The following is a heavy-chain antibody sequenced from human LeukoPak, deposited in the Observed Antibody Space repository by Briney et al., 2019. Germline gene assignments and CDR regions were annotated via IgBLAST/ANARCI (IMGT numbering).Heavy chain of an antibody. CDR1: GGTFSSYA. D-gene: IGHD3-3*01. CDR3: ARVGHYDFWSGYPLNY. CDR2: IIPIFGTA. V-gene: IGHV1-69*05. Sequence: ASVKVSCKASGGTFSSYAISWVRQAPGQGLEWMGGIIPIFGTANYAQKFQGRVTITTDESTSTAYMELSSLRSEDTAVYYCARVGHYDFWSGYPLNYWGQGTLVTVSS. J-gene: IGHJ4*02.